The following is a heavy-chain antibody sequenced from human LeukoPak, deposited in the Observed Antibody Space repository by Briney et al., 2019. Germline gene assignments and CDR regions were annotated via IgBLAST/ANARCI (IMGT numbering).Heavy chain of an antibody. V-gene: IGHV1-18*01. Sequence: ASVKVSCKASGYTFTSYGISWVRQAPGQGLEWMGWISAYNGNTNYAQKLQGRVTMTTDTSTSTAYMELRSLRSDDTAVYYCARAPGYCSSTSCYSPSYWGQGTLVTVSS. CDR1: GYTFTSYG. CDR2: ISAYNGNT. CDR3: ARAPGYCSSTSCYSPSY. D-gene: IGHD2-2*01. J-gene: IGHJ4*02.